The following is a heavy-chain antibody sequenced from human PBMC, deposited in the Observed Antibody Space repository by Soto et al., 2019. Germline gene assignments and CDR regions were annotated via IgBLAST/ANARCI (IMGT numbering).Heavy chain of an antibody. CDR2: INPKFGDT. J-gene: IGHJ6*02. CDR1: GYTFTAYH. D-gene: IGHD3-10*02. CDR3: ARNMDYYYGRGSGNGHGV. Sequence: QVRLVQSGAEVKEPGDSVRVSCEASGYTFTAYHIHWVRQAPGQGLEWMGWINPKFGDTGYAQDFQGRVSMTSYMSIRTVYMELSRLTSDDTAIYYCARNMDYYYGRGSGNGHGVWGQGTTVTVFS. V-gene: IGHV1-2*02.